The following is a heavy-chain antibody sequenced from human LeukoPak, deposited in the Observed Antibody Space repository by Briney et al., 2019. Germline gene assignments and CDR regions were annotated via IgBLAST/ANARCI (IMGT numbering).Heavy chain of an antibody. Sequence: GGSLRPSCAASGFIFSDCSINGIRQAPGQGLEWISYISTTSSFTKYADSVKGRFTISRDNANNSLYLQMNSLRVEDTAVYYCARQVGTSDYWG. J-gene: IGHJ4*01. CDR3: ARQVGTSDY. CDR1: GFIFSDCS. D-gene: IGHD1-1*01. V-gene: IGHV3-11*06. CDR2: ISTTSSFT.